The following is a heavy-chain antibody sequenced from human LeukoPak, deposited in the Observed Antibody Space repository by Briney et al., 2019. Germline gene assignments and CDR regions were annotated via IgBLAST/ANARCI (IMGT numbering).Heavy chain of an antibody. J-gene: IGHJ6*03. CDR2: INHSGST. CDR1: GGSFSGYY. V-gene: IGHV4-34*01. CDR3: ARGETDIVVVAAAAKYYYYYYYMDV. D-gene: IGHD2-15*01. Sequence: SETLSLTCAVYGGSFSGYYWSWIRQPAGKGLEWSGEINHSGSTNYNPSLKSRVTISVDTSKNQFSLKLSSVTAADTAVYYCARGETDIVVVAAAAKYYYYYYYMDVWGKGTTVTVSS.